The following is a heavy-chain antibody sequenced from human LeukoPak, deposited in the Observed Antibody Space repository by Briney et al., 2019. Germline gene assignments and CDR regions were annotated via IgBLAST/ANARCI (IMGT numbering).Heavy chain of an antibody. CDR1: GDSITSGSYY. D-gene: IGHD1-14*01. CDR3: ARGFAAGGHFDY. J-gene: IGHJ4*02. Sequence: SETLSLTCSVSGDSITSGSYYWTWIRQPPGKGLEWIGYIYYSGSTNYNPSLKSRVTISVDTSKNQFSLKLSSVTAADTAVYYCARGFAAGGHFDYWGQGTLVTVSS. V-gene: IGHV4-61*01. CDR2: IYYSGST.